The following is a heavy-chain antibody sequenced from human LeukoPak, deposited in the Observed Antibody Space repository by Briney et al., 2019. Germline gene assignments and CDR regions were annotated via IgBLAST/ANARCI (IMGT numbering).Heavy chain of an antibody. V-gene: IGHV1-18*01. CDR2: ISGYNGNT. J-gene: IGHJ4*02. CDR3: ATWRSRLIRHVPAR. CDR1: GYTFISNG. Sequence: GASVKVSCKASGYTFISNGISWVRQAPGQGLEWMGWISGYNGNTNYAQKFQGRVTMTTDTSTSTAYMELSSLRSEDTAVYYCATWRSRLIRHVPARWGQGTLVTVSS. D-gene: IGHD6-6*01.